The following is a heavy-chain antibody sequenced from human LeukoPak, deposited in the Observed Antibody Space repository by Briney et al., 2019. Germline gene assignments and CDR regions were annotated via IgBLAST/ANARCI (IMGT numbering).Heavy chain of an antibody. V-gene: IGHV4-34*01. CDR2: INHSGST. J-gene: IGHJ4*02. CDR3: ARIAAAGIPDH. D-gene: IGHD6-13*01. CDR1: GGSFSGYY. Sequence: SETLSLTCAVYGGSFSGYYWSWIRQPPGKGLEWIGEINHSGSTNYNPSLKSRVTISVDTSKNQFSLKLSSVTAADTAVYYCARIAAAGIPDHWGQGTLVTVSS.